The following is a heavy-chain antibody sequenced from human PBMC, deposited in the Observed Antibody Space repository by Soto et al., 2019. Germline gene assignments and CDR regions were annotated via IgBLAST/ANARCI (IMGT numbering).Heavy chain of an antibody. CDR3: ARVATRQWLVGGMDV. V-gene: IGHV4-4*02. CDR2: IYHSGST. CDR1: GGSISSSNW. Sequence: SETLSLTCAVSGGSISSSNWWSWVRQPPGKGLEWIGEIYHSGSTNYNPSLKSRVTISVDKSKNQFSLKLSSVTAADTAVYYCARVATRQWLVGGMDVWGQGTTVTVS. D-gene: IGHD6-19*01. J-gene: IGHJ6*02.